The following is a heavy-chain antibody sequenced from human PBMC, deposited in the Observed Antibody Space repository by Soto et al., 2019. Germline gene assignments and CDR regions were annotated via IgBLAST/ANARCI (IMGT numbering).Heavy chain of an antibody. V-gene: IGHV1-45*02. CDR3: ARSGDSCYGGSDAFDI. CDR1: GYTFTYRY. J-gene: IGHJ3*02. CDR2: ITPFNGNT. D-gene: IGHD4-17*01. Sequence: QMQLVQSGAEVKKTGSSVKGSCKASGYTFTYRYLHWVRQAPGQALEWMGWITPFNGNTNYAQKFQDSVTITRDRSMSTAYMELSSLISEDTAMYYCARSGDSCYGGSDAFDIWGQGTMVTVSS.